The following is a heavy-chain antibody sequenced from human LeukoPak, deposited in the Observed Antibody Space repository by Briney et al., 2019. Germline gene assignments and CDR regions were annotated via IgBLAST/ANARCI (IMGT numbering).Heavy chain of an antibody. CDR3: ARSSDQHDYGDYNDAFDI. Sequence: PSETLSLTCTVSGGSISSYYWSWIRQPAGKGLEWIGRIYTSGSTNYNPSLKSRVTMSVDTSKNQFSLKLSSVTAADTAVYYCARSSDQHDYGDYNDAFDIWGQGTMVTVSS. J-gene: IGHJ3*02. D-gene: IGHD4-17*01. CDR2: IYTSGST. CDR1: GGSISSYY. V-gene: IGHV4-4*07.